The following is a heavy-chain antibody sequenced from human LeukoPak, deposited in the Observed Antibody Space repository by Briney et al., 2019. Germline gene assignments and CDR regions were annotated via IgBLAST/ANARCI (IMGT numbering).Heavy chain of an antibody. V-gene: IGHV4-34*01. CDR2: IDHSGST. Sequence: PSETLSLTCAVYGGSFTGDFWSWIRQPPGKGLEWIGKIDHSGSTNYNPSLKSRVTISVDTSKNQVSLKLNSVTAADTAVYHCARGTVMAAAGTGYYFDSWGQATLVTVSS. CDR3: ARGTVMAAAGTGYYFDS. CDR1: GGSFTGDF. J-gene: IGHJ4*02. D-gene: IGHD6-13*01.